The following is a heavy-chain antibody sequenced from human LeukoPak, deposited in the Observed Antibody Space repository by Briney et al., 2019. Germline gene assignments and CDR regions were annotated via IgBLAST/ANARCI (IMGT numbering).Heavy chain of an antibody. CDR1: GYIYNGYY. D-gene: IGHD1-26*01. Sequence: ASVKVSCKASGYIYNGYYIHWVRQAPGQELEWMGWINPSNGGTNYAQKFRGRVTMTSDTSISTAYMDLTRLASDDTAVYYCAREAIAVVGTTIDYWGQGTLLTVSS. J-gene: IGHJ4*02. CDR2: INPSNGGT. CDR3: AREAIAVVGTTIDY. V-gene: IGHV1-2*02.